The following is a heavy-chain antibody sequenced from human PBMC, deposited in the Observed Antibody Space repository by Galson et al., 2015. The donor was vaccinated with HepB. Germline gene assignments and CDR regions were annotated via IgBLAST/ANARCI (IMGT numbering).Heavy chain of an antibody. J-gene: IGHJ4*02. CDR3: ARADWTMVDPYYFDY. CDR2: IFPDDSDT. V-gene: IGHV5-51*01. CDR1: GYWFSRYW. D-gene: IGHD4/OR15-4a*01. Sequence: SGAEVKKPGESLKISCKGSGYWFSRYWIGWVRQMPGKDLEWMGIIFPDDSDTRYSPSFQGQVTISADKSISTAYLQWGSLKASDTAVYYCARADWTMVDPYYFDYWGQGTLVTVSS.